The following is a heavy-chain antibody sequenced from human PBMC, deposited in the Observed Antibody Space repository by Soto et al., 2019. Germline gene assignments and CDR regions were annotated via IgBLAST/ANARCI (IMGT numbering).Heavy chain of an antibody. CDR3: AKELEQWLVRGWFDP. V-gene: IGHV3-30*18. J-gene: IGHJ5*02. CDR1: GVTFSSYG. CDR2: ISYDGSNK. D-gene: IGHD6-19*01. Sequence: PGGSLRLSCAASGVTFSSYGMHWVRQAPGKGLEWVAVISYDGSNKYYADSVNGRFTISRDNSKNTLYLQMNSLRAEDTAVYYCAKELEQWLVRGWFDPWGQGTLVTVSS.